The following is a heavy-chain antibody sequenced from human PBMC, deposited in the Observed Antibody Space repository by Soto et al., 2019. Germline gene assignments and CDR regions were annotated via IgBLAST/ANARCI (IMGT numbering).Heavy chain of an antibody. V-gene: IGHV5-51*01. Sequence: GESLKISCKGSGYSFTYYWIAWVRQMPGKGLEWMGIICPGDSDTRYSPSFQGQVTISADKSISTAHLQWSSLKASDTAVYYCAAAYNSGKSMDVWGQGTTVTVYS. CDR2: ICPGDSDT. CDR1: GYSFTYYW. J-gene: IGHJ6*02. D-gene: IGHD1-1*01. CDR3: AAAYNSGKSMDV.